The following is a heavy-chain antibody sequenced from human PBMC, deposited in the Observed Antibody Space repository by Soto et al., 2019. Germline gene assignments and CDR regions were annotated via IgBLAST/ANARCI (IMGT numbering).Heavy chain of an antibody. CDR2: TYYRSKWYN. J-gene: IGHJ4*02. D-gene: IGHD6-19*01. CDR3: ARTSGHFDS. Sequence: SQTLSLTCAISGDSVSSNSAAWNWIRRSPSRGLEWLGRTYYRSKWYNEYAVSVKSRIAINPDTSKSQFSLQLNSVTPEDTAVYYCARTSGHFDSWGQGTLVTVSS. CDR1: GDSVSSNSAA. V-gene: IGHV6-1*01.